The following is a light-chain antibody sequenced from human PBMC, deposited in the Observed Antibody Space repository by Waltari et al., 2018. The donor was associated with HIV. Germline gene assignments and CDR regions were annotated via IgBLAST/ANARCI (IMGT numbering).Light chain of an antibody. V-gene: IGLV2-11*01. CDR1: SSDSDVSYY. CDR3: CSYAGSKTHNVA. Sequence: QSALTQPRSVSGSPGQSVTISCSGTSSDSDVSYYVPLYQQHPGKAPQIIIYDVTRRPSGVPDRFSGSKSGNTASLTISGLQAEDEADYYCCSYAGSKTHNVAFGGGTRLTVL. CDR2: DVT. J-gene: IGLJ2*01.